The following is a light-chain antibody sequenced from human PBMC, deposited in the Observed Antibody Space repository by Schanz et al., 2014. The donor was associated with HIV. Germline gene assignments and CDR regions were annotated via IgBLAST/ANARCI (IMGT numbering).Light chain of an antibody. CDR1: VSVGTN. Sequence: EIVMTQSPATLSVSPGERVTLSCRASVSVGTNVAWYQHKPGQPPRLLIHGASTRATDVPVRFSGGGSGTYFTLTISRLEPEDFAVYYCQQYGSSPRTFGQGTKVEIK. V-gene: IGKV3-20*01. CDR2: GAS. CDR3: QQYGSSPRT. J-gene: IGKJ1*01.